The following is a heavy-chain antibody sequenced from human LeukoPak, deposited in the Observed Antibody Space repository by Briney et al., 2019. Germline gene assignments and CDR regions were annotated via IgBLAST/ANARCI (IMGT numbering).Heavy chain of an antibody. CDR1: GFTFSSYS. Sequence: GGSLRLSCAASGFTFSSYSMNWVRQAPGKGLEWVSAISGSGGSTYYADSVKGRFTIARDNSKNTLYLQMNSLRAEDTAVYYCAKDLAGYSSSSGLYYYYMDVWGKGTTVTVSS. J-gene: IGHJ6*03. CDR3: AKDLAGYSSSSGLYYYYMDV. CDR2: ISGSGGST. D-gene: IGHD6-6*01. V-gene: IGHV3-23*01.